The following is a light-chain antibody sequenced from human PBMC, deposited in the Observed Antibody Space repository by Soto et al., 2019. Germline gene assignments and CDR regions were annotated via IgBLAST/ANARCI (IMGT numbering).Light chain of an antibody. Sequence: ETVMRQSPVTLSVSPGDTATLSCRASQRVSSHLAWYQQKPGQAPRLLIYAASTRATGIPVRFGGSGSETEFTLTIRSLQSEDFALYYCHQYNNWPWTFGQGTKVDIK. CDR2: AAS. CDR1: QRVSSH. V-gene: IGKV3-15*01. CDR3: HQYNNWPWT. J-gene: IGKJ1*01.